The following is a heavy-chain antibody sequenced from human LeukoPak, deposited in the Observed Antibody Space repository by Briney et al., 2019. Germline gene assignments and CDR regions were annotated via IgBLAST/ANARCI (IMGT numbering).Heavy chain of an antibody. CDR3: ARARPGYDTPPYYFDF. D-gene: IGHD3-16*01. CDR1: GFTFSDYY. CDR2: ISSSGSTI. J-gene: IGHJ4*02. V-gene: IGHV3-11*04. Sequence: RAGGSLRLSCAASGFTFSDYYMSWIRQAPGKGLEWVSYISSSGSTIYYADSVKGRFTISRDNAKNSLYLQMNSLRAEDTAVYYCARARPGYDTPPYYFDFWGQGTLVTVSS.